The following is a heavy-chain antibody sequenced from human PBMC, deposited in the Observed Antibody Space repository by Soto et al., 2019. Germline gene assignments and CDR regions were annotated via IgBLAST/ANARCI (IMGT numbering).Heavy chain of an antibody. CDR1: GGSISSYY. CDR2: IYYSGST. D-gene: IGHD3-9*01. J-gene: IGHJ4*02. Sequence: PSETLSLTXTVSGGSISSYYWSWIRQPPGKGLEWIGYIYYSGSTNYNPSLKSRVTISVDTSKNQFSLKLSSVTAADTAVYYCARGDYDILTGYYLFDYWGQGTLVTVSS. CDR3: ARGDYDILTGYYLFDY. V-gene: IGHV4-59*01.